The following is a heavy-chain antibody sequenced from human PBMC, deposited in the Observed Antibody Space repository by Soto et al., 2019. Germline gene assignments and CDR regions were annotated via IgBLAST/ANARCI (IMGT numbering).Heavy chain of an antibody. Sequence: GGSLRLSCAASGFTFSSYDMHWVRQATGKGLEWVSAIGTAGDTYYPGSVKGRFTISRENAKNSLYLQMNSLRAEDTAVYYCARDTLSSGWQTGLDYYYYYDMDVWGQGTTVTVS. J-gene: IGHJ6*02. CDR2: IGTAGDT. D-gene: IGHD6-19*01. CDR3: ARDTLSSGWQTGLDYYYYYDMDV. V-gene: IGHV3-13*01. CDR1: GFTFSSYD.